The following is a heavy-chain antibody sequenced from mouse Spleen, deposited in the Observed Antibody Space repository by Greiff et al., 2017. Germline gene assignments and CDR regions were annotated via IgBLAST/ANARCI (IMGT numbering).Heavy chain of an antibody. J-gene: IGHJ4*01. CDR1: GYTFTSYW. CDR3: ARRGYGSSSAMDY. Sequence: VQLQQSGAELAKPGASVKLSCKASGYTFTSYWMHWVKQRPEQGLEWIGWIDPENGNTIYDPKFQGKASITAGTSSNTAYLQLSSLTSEDTAVYYCARRGYGSSSAMDYWGQGTSVTVSS. V-gene: IGHV14-1*02. D-gene: IGHD1-1*01. CDR2: IDPENGNT.